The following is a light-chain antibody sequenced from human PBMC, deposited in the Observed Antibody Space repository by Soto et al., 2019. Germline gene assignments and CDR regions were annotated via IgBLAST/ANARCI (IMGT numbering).Light chain of an antibody. CDR3: QQYYSYPRT. CDR1: QSISSW. Sequence: DIHMTQSPSTLSASVGYRVTITCRASQSISSWLAWYQQKQGKAPKLLIYAASTLQSGVPSRFSGSGYGTDFNLTISCLQSEDFATYYCQQYYSYPRTFGQGTKVDIK. V-gene: IGKV1-5*01. J-gene: IGKJ1*01. CDR2: AAS.